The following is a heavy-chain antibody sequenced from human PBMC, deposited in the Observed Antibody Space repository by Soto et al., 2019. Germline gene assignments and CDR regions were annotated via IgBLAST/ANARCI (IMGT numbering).Heavy chain of an antibody. CDR3: ARDQTGITTAGGGRIDH. Sequence: VQLVESGGGVVQPGRSLRLSCAASGFTFSTHAMHWVRLAPGKGLECVAIVSFDGSNKYYADSVKGRFTISRDNSKNTLYLQMSGLTPEDTAFYYCARDQTGITTAGGGRIDHWGQGTLVTVSS. J-gene: IGHJ4*02. D-gene: IGHD6-13*01. V-gene: IGHV3-30-3*01. CDR1: GFTFSTHA. CDR2: VSFDGSNK.